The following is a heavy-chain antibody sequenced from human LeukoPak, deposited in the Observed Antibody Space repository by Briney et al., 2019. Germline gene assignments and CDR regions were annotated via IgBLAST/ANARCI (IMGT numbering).Heavy chain of an antibody. CDR2: MNPNSGNT. V-gene: IGHV1-8*01. Sequence: ASVKVSCKASGYTFTSYDINWVRQATGQGLEWMGWMNPNSGNTGYAQKFQGRVTMTRNTSISTAYMGLSSLRSEDTAVYYRARGRDSSGWYSGGWFDPWGQGTLVTVSS. J-gene: IGHJ5*02. CDR3: ARGRDSSGWYSGGWFDP. CDR1: GYTFTSYD. D-gene: IGHD6-19*01.